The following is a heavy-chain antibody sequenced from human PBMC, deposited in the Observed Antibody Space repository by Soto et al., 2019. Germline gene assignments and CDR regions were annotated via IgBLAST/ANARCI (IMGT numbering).Heavy chain of an antibody. CDR3: AREVQVHTPAFVY. D-gene: IGHD3-10*01. V-gene: IGHV1-69*19. Sequence: QVQLVQSGAEMKKPGSSVKVSCQSSGGTFNTYAMNWVRQAPGQGLGWMGDISPMFVAANYAPKFQGRVTITADESTGTSYMQLSSLTSEDTALYFCAREVQVHTPAFVYWGQGTLVTVS. J-gene: IGHJ4*02. CDR2: ISPMFVAA. CDR1: GGTFNTYA.